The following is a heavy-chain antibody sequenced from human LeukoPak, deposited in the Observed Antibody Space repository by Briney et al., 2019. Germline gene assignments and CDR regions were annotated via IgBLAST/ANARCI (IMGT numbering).Heavy chain of an antibody. CDR1: GYPFTGNW. Sequence: GASLKISCQPPGYPFTGNWIGWVRQLPGKGLEWMGIIYPADSDTRYSPSFQGQVTISADKSITTAYLQWSSLKASDTAIYYCARQGPTDYWGQGTLVTVSS. CDR3: ARQGPTDY. V-gene: IGHV5-51*01. CDR2: IYPADSDT. J-gene: IGHJ4*02.